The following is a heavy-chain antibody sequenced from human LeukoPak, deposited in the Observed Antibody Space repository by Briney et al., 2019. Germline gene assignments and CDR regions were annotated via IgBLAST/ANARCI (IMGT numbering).Heavy chain of an antibody. CDR3: AREGYCNSTSCDKPFDY. Sequence: ASVKVSCKASGYTFTSYGITWVRQAPGQGLAWVGWISAYNGNTNYAQKLQGRVTMTTDTSTSTAYMELMSLRSDDTALYYCAREGYCNSTSCDKPFDYWGQGTLVTVSS. CDR2: ISAYNGNT. V-gene: IGHV1-18*01. CDR1: GYTFTSYG. J-gene: IGHJ4*02. D-gene: IGHD2-2*01.